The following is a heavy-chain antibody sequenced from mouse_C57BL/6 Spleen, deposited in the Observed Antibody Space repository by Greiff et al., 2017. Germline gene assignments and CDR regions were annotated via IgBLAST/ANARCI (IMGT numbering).Heavy chain of an antibody. V-gene: IGHV14-3*01. J-gene: IGHJ4*01. CDR3: ARRGVVDYYAMDY. CDR1: GFNIKNTY. D-gene: IGHD1-1*01. CDR2: IDPANGNT. Sequence: VQLQQSVAELVRPGASVKLSCTASGFNIKNTYMHWVKQRPEQGLEWIGRIDPANGNTKYAPTFQGKATITADTSSNTAYLQLSSRTSEDTAISYCARRGVVDYYAMDYWGQGTSVTVSS.